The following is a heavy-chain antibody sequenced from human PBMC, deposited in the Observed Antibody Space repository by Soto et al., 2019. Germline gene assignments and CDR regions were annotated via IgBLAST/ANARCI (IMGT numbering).Heavy chain of an antibody. D-gene: IGHD3-16*01. CDR2: ISPDNGNT. Sequence: QVQLVQSGAEVEKPGASVKVSCRASGYTFTTYALHWVRQAPGQRPEWMGWISPDNGNTKYSENIQARVTMTRDTSASTAYMELSNLRSEDTAVYYCARKRSYAMFYDIWGQGTIVTVSS. CDR1: GYTFTTYA. J-gene: IGHJ3*02. CDR3: ARKRSYAMFYDI. V-gene: IGHV1-3*01.